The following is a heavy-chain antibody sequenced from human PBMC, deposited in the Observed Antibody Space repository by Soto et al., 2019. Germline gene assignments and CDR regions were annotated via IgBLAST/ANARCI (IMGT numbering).Heavy chain of an antibody. CDR1: GGSISSSSYY. V-gene: IGHV4-39*01. J-gene: IGHJ5*02. CDR3: ARVITIFGVVIISHWFDP. Sequence: SETLSLTCTVSGGSISSSSYYWGWIRQPPGKGLEWIGSIYYSGSTYYNPSLKSRVTISVDTSKNQFSLKLSSVTAADTAVYYCARVITIFGVVIISHWFDPWGQGTLVTVSS. CDR2: IYYSGST. D-gene: IGHD3-3*01.